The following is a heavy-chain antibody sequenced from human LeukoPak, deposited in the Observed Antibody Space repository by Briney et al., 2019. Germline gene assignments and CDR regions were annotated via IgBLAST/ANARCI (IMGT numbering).Heavy chain of an antibody. J-gene: IGHJ4*02. V-gene: IGHV4-34*01. Sequence: SETLSLTCAVYGGSFSGYYWSWNRQPPGKGLEWIGEINHSGSTNYNPSLKSRVTISVDTSKNQFSLKLSSVTAADTAVYYCARRYYDSSGYFYYFDYWGQGTLVTVSS. CDR3: ARRYYDSSGYFYYFDY. D-gene: IGHD3-22*01. CDR2: INHSGST. CDR1: GGSFSGYY.